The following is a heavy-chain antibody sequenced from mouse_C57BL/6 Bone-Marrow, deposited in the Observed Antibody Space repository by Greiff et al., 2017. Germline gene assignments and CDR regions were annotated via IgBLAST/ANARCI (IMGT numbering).Heavy chain of an antibody. CDR2: INPSSGYT. CDR1: GYTFTSYT. CDR3: ARWAYQVGMDY. V-gene: IGHV1-4*01. Sequence: QVQLQQSGAELARPGASVKMSCKASGYTFTSYTMHWVKQRPGPGLEWIGYINPSSGYTKYNQKFKDKATLTADKSSSTAYMQLSSLTSEDSAVYYCARWAYQVGMDYWGQGTSVTVSS. D-gene: IGHD2-10*01. J-gene: IGHJ4*01.